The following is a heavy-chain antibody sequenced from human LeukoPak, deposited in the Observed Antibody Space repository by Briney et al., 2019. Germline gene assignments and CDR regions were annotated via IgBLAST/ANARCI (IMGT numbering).Heavy chain of an antibody. D-gene: IGHD3-22*01. V-gene: IGHV1-69*05. CDR3: ATTYYYDSSGYYSYYFDY. CDR1: GGTFSSYA. CDR2: IIPIFGTA. J-gene: IGHJ4*02. Sequence: SVKVSCKASGGTFSSYAISWVRQAPGQGLEWMGGIIPIFGTANYAQKFQGRVTITTDESTSTAYMELSSLRSEDAAVYYCATTYYYDSSGYYSYYFDYWGQGTLVTVSP.